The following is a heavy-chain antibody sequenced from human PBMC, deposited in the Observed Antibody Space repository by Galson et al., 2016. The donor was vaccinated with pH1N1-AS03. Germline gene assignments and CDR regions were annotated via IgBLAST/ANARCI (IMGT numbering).Heavy chain of an antibody. CDR1: GYIFSDYY. CDR3: ARGLKSMLRGVIDNYYGMDV. Sequence: QSGAEVKEPGASVKVSCKASGYIFSDYYMHWVRQAPGQGLEWMAWININDGVTNYAQKFHGRVTMSRDTSISTAYMELSRLGSDDTAVYYCARGLKSMLRGVIDNYYGMDVWGRGTTVTVSS. D-gene: IGHD3-10*01. J-gene: IGHJ6*02. V-gene: IGHV1-2*02. CDR2: ININDGVT.